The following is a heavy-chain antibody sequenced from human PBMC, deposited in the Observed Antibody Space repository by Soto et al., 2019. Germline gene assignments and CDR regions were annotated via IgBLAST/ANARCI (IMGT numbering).Heavy chain of an antibody. CDR3: ARALWFGELLSPFFDY. J-gene: IGHJ4*02. CDR2: MNPNSGNT. Sequence: ASVKVSCKASGSTVTNYDINWVRQATGQGLEWMGWMNPNSGNTGYAQKFYGRVTMTRNTSISTAYMELSSLRSEDTAVYYCARALWFGELLSPFFDYWGQGTLVTVSS. CDR1: GSTVTNYD. D-gene: IGHD3-10*01. V-gene: IGHV1-8*01.